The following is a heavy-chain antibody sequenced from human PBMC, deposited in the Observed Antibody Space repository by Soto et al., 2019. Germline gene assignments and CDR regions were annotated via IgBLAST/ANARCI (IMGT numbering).Heavy chain of an antibody. D-gene: IGHD3-16*01. CDR2: ISGYNGQT. Sequence: QGQLVQSAPEVRKPGASVKVSCKASGYPFSTYGISWVRQAPGQGLEWMGWISGYNGQTNYAQKFRGRVTFTTDTSATTAYMELRSLRSDDTATYFCAREGGKELWVEGLNAMDGWGQGTTVTVSS. CDR1: GYPFSTYG. V-gene: IGHV1-18*01. J-gene: IGHJ6*02. CDR3: AREGGKELWVEGLNAMDG.